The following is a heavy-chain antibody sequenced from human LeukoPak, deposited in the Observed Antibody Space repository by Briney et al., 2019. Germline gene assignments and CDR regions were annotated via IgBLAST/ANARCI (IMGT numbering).Heavy chain of an antibody. J-gene: IGHJ4*02. CDR3: AKTAIAAAHDY. Sequence: GGSLRLSCAASGFTFSSHAMSWVRQAPGKGLEWVSGIFVSGDSTYYADSAKGRFTVSRDNSKNTLYLQMNSLRAEDTAVYYCAKTAIAAAHDYWGQGTLVTVSS. CDR2: IFVSGDST. V-gene: IGHV3-23*01. CDR1: GFTFSSHA. D-gene: IGHD6-13*01.